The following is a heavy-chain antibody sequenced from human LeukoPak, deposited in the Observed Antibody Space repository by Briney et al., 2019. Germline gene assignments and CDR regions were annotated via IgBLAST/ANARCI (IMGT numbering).Heavy chain of an antibody. D-gene: IGHD5-24*01. J-gene: IGHJ4*02. CDR3: AHSRDGYNFDY. Sequence: PSETLSLTCSVSGGSISSRSNYWGWIRQRPGKRLEWIGSIYYSGDTYYNPSLKSRVTISVDTSKNQFSLKLTSVTAADTAVYYCAHSRDGYNFDYWGQGTLVTVSS. V-gene: IGHV4-39*07. CDR2: IYYSGDT. CDR1: GGSISSRSNY.